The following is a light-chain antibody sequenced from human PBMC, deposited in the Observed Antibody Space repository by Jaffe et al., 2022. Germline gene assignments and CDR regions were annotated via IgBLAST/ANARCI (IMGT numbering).Light chain of an antibody. Sequence: DVVMTQSPLSLPVTLGQPASISCRSSQSLVHSDGNTYLNWFQQRPGQSPRRLIYKVSNRDSGVPDRFSGSGSGTDFTLKISRVEAEDVGVYYCMQGTHWPARTFGQGTKVEIK. J-gene: IGKJ1*01. CDR1: QSLVHSDGNTY. CDR2: KVS. CDR3: MQGTHWPART. V-gene: IGKV2-30*02.